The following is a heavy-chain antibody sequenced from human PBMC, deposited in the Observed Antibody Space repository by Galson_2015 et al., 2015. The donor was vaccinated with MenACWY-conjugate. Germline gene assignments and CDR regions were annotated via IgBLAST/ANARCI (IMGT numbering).Heavy chain of an antibody. CDR3: ARLLEYYFDY. J-gene: IGHJ4*02. Sequence: QSGAEVKKPGESLKISCKGSGYTSTSYWIGWVRQKPGKGLAWMGIIYPYESETRDSPSFQGPVTISADKSTNTAYLQWSSLKASDTAMYYCARLLEYYFDYWGQGTLVTVSS. CDR2: IYPYESET. V-gene: IGHV5-51*01. D-gene: IGHD6-6*01. CDR1: GYTSTSYW.